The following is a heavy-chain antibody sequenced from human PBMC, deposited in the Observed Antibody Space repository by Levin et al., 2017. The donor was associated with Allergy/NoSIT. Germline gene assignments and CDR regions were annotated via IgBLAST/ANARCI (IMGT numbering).Heavy chain of an antibody. CDR3: ALGSNTAMVDY. J-gene: IGHJ4*02. V-gene: IGHV3-48*01. D-gene: IGHD5-18*01. Sequence: GGSLRLSCAASGFTFSSYSMNWVRQAPGKGLEWVSYISSSSSTIYYADSVKGRFTISRDNAKNSLYLQMNSLRAEDTAVYYCALGSNTAMVDYWGQGTLVTVSS. CDR2: ISSSSSTI. CDR1: GFTFSSYS.